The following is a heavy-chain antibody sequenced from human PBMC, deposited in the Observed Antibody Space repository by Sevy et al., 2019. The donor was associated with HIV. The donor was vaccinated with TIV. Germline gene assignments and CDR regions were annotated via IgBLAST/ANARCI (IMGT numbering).Heavy chain of an antibody. V-gene: IGHV3-43D*03. Sequence: GRSLRLSCAASGFTFDDYAMHWVRQAPGKGLEWVSLISWDGGSTYYADSVKGRFTIYRDNSKNSLYLQMNSVRAEDTALYYCAKGAGGVTDYFDYWGQGTLVTVSS. CDR2: ISWDGGST. CDR3: AKGAGGVTDYFDY. D-gene: IGHD2-21*02. CDR1: GFTFDDYA. J-gene: IGHJ4*02.